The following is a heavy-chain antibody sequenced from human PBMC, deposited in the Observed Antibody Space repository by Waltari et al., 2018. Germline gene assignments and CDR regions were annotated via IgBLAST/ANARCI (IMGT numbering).Heavy chain of an antibody. Sequence: EVQLVESGGGLIQPGGSLRLSCAASGFTVSNNYMTWVRQAPGKGLEWVSVIVSGGSTYVADSVKGRFTISRDKSKNTVSLQRNSLRAEDTAVYYCARGQDTAMGLSATDYYYFSGMDVWGQGTAVTVSS. CDR3: ARGQDTAMGLSATDYYYFSGMDV. CDR2: IVSGGST. CDR1: GFTVSNNY. V-gene: IGHV3-53*03. D-gene: IGHD5-18*01. J-gene: IGHJ6*02.